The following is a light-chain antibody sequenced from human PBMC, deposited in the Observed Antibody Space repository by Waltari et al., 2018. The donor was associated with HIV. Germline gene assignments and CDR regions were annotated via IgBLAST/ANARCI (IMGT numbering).Light chain of an antibody. CDR1: TSDIGIFDS. Sequence: QSALTQPASVSGSPGQSITISCAGTTSDIGIFDSVSWYQQHPGTAPQLMIFGVYSRPSGVSSRFSGSKSGNTASLTISGLQAEDEANYYCCSYTAIHTLIFGGGTKLTVL. CDR2: GVY. J-gene: IGLJ2*01. CDR3: CSYTAIHTLI. V-gene: IGLV2-14*01.